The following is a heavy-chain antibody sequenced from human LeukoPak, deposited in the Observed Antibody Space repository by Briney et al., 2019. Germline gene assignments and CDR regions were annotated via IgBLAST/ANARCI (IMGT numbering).Heavy chain of an antibody. CDR1: GFTFSSYA. D-gene: IGHD6-13*01. CDR3: ARLKAAAGSNFDY. V-gene: IGHV3-20*04. J-gene: IGHJ4*02. CDR2: INWNGGST. Sequence: PGGSLRLSCAASGFTFSSYAMSWVRQAPGKGLEGVSGINWNGGSTSYADSVKGRFTISRGTAKNSLYLQMNSLRAEDTALYYCARLKAAAGSNFDYWGQGTLVTVSS.